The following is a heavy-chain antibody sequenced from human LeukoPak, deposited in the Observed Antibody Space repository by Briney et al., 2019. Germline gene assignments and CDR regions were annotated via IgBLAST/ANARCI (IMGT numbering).Heavy chain of an antibody. CDR1: GFTFSSYS. Sequence: GGSLRLSCAASGFTFSSYSMNWVRQAPGKGLEWVSAISGSDGSTYYADSVKGRFTISRDNSKNTLYLQMNSLRAEDTAVYYCAKDSGSYSSGLFDYWGQGTLVTVSS. J-gene: IGHJ4*02. V-gene: IGHV3-23*01. D-gene: IGHD6-19*01. CDR3: AKDSGSYSSGLFDY. CDR2: ISGSDGST.